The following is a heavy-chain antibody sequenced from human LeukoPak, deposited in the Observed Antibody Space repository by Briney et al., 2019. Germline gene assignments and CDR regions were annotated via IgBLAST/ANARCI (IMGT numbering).Heavy chain of an antibody. D-gene: IGHD3-22*01. CDR2: INHSGST. CDR1: GGSFSGYY. J-gene: IGHJ4*02. Sequence: PSETLSLTCAVYGGSFSGYYWSWIRQPPGKGLAWIGEINHSGSTNHNPSLKSRVTISVDTSKNQFSLRLSSVTAADTAVYYCARAGDNTGYSDYWGQGTLVTVSS. CDR3: ARAGDNTGYSDY. V-gene: IGHV4-34*01.